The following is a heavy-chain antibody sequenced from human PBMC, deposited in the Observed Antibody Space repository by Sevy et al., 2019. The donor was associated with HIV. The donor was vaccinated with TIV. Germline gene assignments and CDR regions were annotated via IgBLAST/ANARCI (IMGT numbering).Heavy chain of an antibody. CDR1: GGSISSYY. Sequence: SETLSLTCTVSGGSISSYYWSWIRQPPGKGLEWIGYIYYSGSTNYNPSLKSRVTISVDTSKNQFSLKLSSVTAADTAVYYCARGEWECSGYHTGYNWFDPWGQGTLVTVSS. CDR2: IYYSGST. CDR3: ARGEWECSGYHTGYNWFDP. V-gene: IGHV4-59*01. J-gene: IGHJ5*02. D-gene: IGHD5-12*01.